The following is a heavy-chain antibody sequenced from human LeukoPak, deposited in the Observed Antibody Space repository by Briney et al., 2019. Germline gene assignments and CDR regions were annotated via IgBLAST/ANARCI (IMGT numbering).Heavy chain of an antibody. CDR2: IYPGDSDT. Sequence: GESLKISCKGSGYSFTSYWIGWVRQMPGKGLEWMGIIYPGDSDTRYSPSFQGQVTISADKSISTAYLQWSSLKAPDTAMYYCARHRVAVAGTDAFDIWGQGTMVTVSS. V-gene: IGHV5-51*01. CDR3: ARHRVAVAGTDAFDI. D-gene: IGHD6-19*01. J-gene: IGHJ3*02. CDR1: GYSFTSYW.